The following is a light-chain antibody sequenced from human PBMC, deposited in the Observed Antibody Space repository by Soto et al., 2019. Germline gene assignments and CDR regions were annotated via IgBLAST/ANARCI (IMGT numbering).Light chain of an antibody. Sequence: DVQMTQSPSPLSASVGDRVTITCQASQGIRSELAWFQQKPGEAPKRLIYSASSLQSGVPSRFSGSGSGTDFTLTISSLEPEDFAVYYCQQRSNWPLTFGPGTKVDIK. CDR2: SAS. CDR3: QQRSNWPLT. CDR1: QGIRSE. J-gene: IGKJ3*01. V-gene: IGKV1-17*01.